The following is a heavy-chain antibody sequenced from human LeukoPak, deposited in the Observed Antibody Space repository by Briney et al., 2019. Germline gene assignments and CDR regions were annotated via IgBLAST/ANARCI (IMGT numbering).Heavy chain of an antibody. Sequence: SETLSLTCTVSGGSISSSSYYWGWIRQPPGKGPEWIAYVEDTGYIEYKPSLNSRVTISLDTSKNQISLRLTSVTPADTAVFYCARGVFGAFFDSWGQGILVTVSS. V-gene: IGHV4-61*05. CDR2: VEDTGYI. CDR3: ARGVFGAFFDS. CDR1: GGSISSSSYY. J-gene: IGHJ4*02. D-gene: IGHD3-10*01.